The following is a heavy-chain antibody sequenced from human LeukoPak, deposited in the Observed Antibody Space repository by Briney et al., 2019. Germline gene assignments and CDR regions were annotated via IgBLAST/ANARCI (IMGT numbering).Heavy chain of an antibody. Sequence: ASVKVSCKASGYTFTSYGISRVRQAPGQGLEWMGWISAYNGNTNYAQKLQGRVTMTTDTSTSTAYMELRRLRSDDTAVYYCARYCSSTSCYDYYYGMDVWGQGTTVTVSS. J-gene: IGHJ6*02. CDR1: GYTFTSYG. CDR3: ARYCSSTSCYDYYYGMDV. D-gene: IGHD2-2*01. V-gene: IGHV1-18*01. CDR2: ISAYNGNT.